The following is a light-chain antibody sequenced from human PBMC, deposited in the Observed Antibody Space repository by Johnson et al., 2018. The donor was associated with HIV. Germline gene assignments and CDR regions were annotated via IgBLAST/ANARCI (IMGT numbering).Light chain of an antibody. CDR2: ENN. CDR3: GTWDTSRRAYV. CDR1: SSNIGNNY. J-gene: IGLJ1*01. Sequence: QSVLTQPPSVSAAPGQKVTISCSGSSSNIGNNYVSWYQQLPRTAPKLLIYENNKRPSGVPDRFSGSKSVTAATLGITGLQTGDEADYYCGTWDTSRRAYVFGSGTKVTVL. V-gene: IGLV1-51*02.